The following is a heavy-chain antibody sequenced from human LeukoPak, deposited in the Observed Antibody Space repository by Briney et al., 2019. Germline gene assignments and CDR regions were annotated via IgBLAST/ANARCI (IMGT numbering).Heavy chain of an antibody. Sequence: GGSLRLSCAATGFTFSSYSKNWVRQAPGKGLEWVSSISSSSSYIYYADSVKGRFTISRDNAKNSLYLQMNSLRTEDTAVYYCARGLPNYYGMEVWGQGTTVTVSS. V-gene: IGHV3-21*01. CDR3: ARGLPNYYGMEV. CDR2: ISSSSSYI. CDR1: GFTFSSYS. J-gene: IGHJ6*02.